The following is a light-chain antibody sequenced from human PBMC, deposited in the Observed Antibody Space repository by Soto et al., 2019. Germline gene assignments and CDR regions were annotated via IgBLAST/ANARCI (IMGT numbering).Light chain of an antibody. CDR2: DVS. Sequence: EIVLTQSPATLSLSPGERATLSCRASQSVSSYLAWYQQKPGQAPRLLIYDVSTRATGVPARFSGSGSETEFILTISSLQSEDFAVYYCQHYNTWPWTFGQGTKVDIK. CDR3: QHYNTWPWT. V-gene: IGKV3-15*01. J-gene: IGKJ1*01. CDR1: QSVSSY.